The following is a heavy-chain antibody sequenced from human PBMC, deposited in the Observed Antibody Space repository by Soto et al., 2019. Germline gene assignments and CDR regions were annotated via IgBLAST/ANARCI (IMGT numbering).Heavy chain of an antibody. D-gene: IGHD2-15*01. J-gene: IGHJ4*02. CDR3: ARASCSGGSCYFDSDY. Sequence: SSETLSLTCAVSGGSISSSNWWSWVRQPPGKGLEWIGEIYHSGSTNYNPSLKSRVTISVDKSKNQFSLKLSSVTAADTAVYYCARASCSGGSCYFDSDYWGQGTLVTVSS. CDR1: GGSISSSNW. CDR2: IYHSGST. V-gene: IGHV4-4*02.